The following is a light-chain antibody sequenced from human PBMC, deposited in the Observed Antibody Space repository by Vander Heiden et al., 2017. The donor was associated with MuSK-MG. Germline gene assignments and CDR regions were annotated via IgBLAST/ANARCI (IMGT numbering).Light chain of an antibody. V-gene: IGKV1-5*03. Sequence: DIQITQSPSTLSASLGDRVTITCRDSQTISTWLAWYQQKPGKAPKLLIYQASTGERGVPERFSGSGYGTEFTLTSSSRQTDDFANYYGQQDNTYRTFGQGTKVEIK. CDR2: QAS. CDR3: QQDNTYRT. CDR1: QTISTW. J-gene: IGKJ1*01.